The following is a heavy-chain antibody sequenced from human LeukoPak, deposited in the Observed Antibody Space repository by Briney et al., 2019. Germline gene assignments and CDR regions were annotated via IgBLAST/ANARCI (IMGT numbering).Heavy chain of an antibody. J-gene: IGHJ4*02. CDR2: INSNCDST. V-gene: IGHV3-23*01. CDR1: GFTFSIFT. Sequence: GGALRLSCAASGFTFSIFTMSWVRQAPGKRLEWISTINSNCDSTYYANSVKGRFTISRDNSKNTVFLQMNSLRAEDTAVYYCAKDGLCPNVCPTKIAVAGYFDYWGQGILVTVSS. D-gene: IGHD6-19*01. CDR3: AKDGLCPNVCPTKIAVAGYFDY.